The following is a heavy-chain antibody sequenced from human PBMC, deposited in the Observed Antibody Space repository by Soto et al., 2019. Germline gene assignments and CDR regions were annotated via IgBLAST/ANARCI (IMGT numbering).Heavy chain of an antibody. CDR2: INHSGST. Sequence: SETLSLTCAVYGGSFSGYYWSWIRQPPGKGLEWIGEINHSGSTNYNPSLKSRVTISVDTSKNQFSLKLSSVTAADTAVYYCARGIVAVTASPYYFDYWGQGTLVTVS. CDR1: GGSFSGYY. CDR3: ARGIVAVTASPYYFDY. J-gene: IGHJ4*02. D-gene: IGHD2-21*02. V-gene: IGHV4-34*01.